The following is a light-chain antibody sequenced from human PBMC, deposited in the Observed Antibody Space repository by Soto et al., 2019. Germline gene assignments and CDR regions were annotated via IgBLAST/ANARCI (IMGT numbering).Light chain of an antibody. CDR2: DAS. CDR1: QYIGSA. J-gene: IGKJ1*01. V-gene: IGKV3-15*01. Sequence: EVVLTQSPATLSVSPGDRATLSCRASQYIGSAVAWYHQRSGQAPRLLIFDASIRVPTTPARFSGSVSGTEFTLTISSLESEDFAVYYCQQYNNWPPATFGQGTRVEIK. CDR3: QQYNNWPPAT.